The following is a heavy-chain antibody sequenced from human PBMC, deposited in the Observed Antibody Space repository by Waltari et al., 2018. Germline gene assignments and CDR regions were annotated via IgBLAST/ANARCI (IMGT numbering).Heavy chain of an antibody. Sequence: QLQLQESGPGLVKPSETLSLTCTVSGGSISSSSYYWGWIRQPPGKGLEWIGSIYYSGSTYYNPSLKSRVTISVDTSKNQFSLRLSSVTAADTAVYYCARHVDYYDSSGYFYDYWGQRTLVTVSS. V-gene: IGHV4-39*01. D-gene: IGHD3-22*01. CDR3: ARHVDYYDSSGYFYDY. CDR1: GGSISSSSYY. J-gene: IGHJ4*02. CDR2: IYYSGST.